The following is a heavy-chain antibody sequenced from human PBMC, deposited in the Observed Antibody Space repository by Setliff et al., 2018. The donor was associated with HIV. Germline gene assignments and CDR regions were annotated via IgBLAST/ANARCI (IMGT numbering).Heavy chain of an antibody. CDR1: GYTFTNYA. CDR2: INAGSGDT. J-gene: IGHJ4*02. D-gene: IGHD1-20*01. Sequence: ASVKVSCKASGYTFTNYAIHWVRQAPGQRLEWMGWINAGSGDTKYSQKFQGRVAITTDESTSTVFMELSSLTSEDTAVYYCATRLYPYDTGRQYNALGHFESWGQGTLVTVSS. CDR3: ATRLYPYDTGRQYNALGHFES. V-gene: IGHV1-3*01.